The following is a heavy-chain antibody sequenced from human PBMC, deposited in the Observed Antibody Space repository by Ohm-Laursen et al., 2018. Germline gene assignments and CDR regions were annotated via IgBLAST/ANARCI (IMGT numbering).Heavy chain of an antibody. CDR1: GGSIRSFY. D-gene: IGHD3-22*01. V-gene: IGHV4-59*01. CDR2: VYTGIA. CDR3: ARGITRNGYYHDHAFDT. J-gene: IGHJ3*02. Sequence: SETLSLTCTLSGGSIRSFYWSWIRQPPGKGLEWIGYVYTGIATYNPSLKSRVTISVDTSKNQFSLKLNTVAASDTAVYYCARGITRNGYYHDHAFDTWGQGTMVIVSS.